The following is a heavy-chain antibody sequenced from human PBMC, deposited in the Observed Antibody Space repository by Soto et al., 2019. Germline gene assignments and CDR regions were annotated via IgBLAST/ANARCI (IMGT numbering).Heavy chain of an antibody. CDR3: AKPRFVYGDNGGWFDP. D-gene: IGHD4-17*01. Sequence: EVQLLESGGGLVQPGGSLRLSCAASGFTFSSYAMSWVRQAPGKGLEWVSAISGSGGSTYYADSVKGRFTISRDNSKNTLDLKMNSLRAEDTAVYYCAKPRFVYGDNGGWFDPWGQGTLVTVSS. V-gene: IGHV3-23*01. CDR1: GFTFSSYA. J-gene: IGHJ5*02. CDR2: ISGSGGST.